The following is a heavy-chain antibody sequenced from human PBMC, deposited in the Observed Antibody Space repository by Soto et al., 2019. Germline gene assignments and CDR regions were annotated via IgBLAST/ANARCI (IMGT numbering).Heavy chain of an antibody. CDR3: STRAYDTNGYYRFDP. CDR1: GGSFSGHS. J-gene: IGHJ5*01. Sequence: SETLSLTCAVYGGSFSGHSWTWIRQSPGKGLEWIGDINHSGRVNYSPSLKSRVTISLDTPKNQFSLTLSAVTAADTAMYYCSTRAYDTNGYYRFDPWGQGTLVTVSS. V-gene: IGHV4-34*01. CDR2: INHSGRV. D-gene: IGHD3-22*01.